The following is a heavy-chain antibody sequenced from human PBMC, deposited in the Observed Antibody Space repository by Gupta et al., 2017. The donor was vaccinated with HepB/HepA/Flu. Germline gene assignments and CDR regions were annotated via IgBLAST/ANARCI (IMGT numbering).Heavy chain of an antibody. V-gene: IGHV3-23*01. CDR2: ISGGGGTT. J-gene: IGHJ4*02. CDR1: GFTFSRST. D-gene: IGHD3-10*02. Sequence: EVQLLESGGNLVQPGGSLRLSCAASGFTFSRSTMSWVRQAPGKGLEWVAAISGGGGTTYYAGSVKGRFTISRDNSKNTLYLQLNSLRAEDTAVYYCAKFDVDLDFWGQGTLVTVSS. CDR3: AKFDVDLDF.